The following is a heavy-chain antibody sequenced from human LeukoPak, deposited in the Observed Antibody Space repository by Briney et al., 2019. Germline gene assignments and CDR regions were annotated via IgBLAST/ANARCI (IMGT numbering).Heavy chain of an antibody. Sequence: GESLKISCKGSGYSFTSYWIGWVRQMPGKGLEWMGITYPGDSDTRYSPSFQGQVTISADKSISTAYLQWSSLKASDTAMYYCARHAYYDSSGYSVDYYFDYWGQGTLVTVSS. D-gene: IGHD3-22*01. CDR2: TYPGDSDT. J-gene: IGHJ4*02. CDR3: ARHAYYDSSGYSVDYYFDY. CDR1: GYSFTSYW. V-gene: IGHV5-51*01.